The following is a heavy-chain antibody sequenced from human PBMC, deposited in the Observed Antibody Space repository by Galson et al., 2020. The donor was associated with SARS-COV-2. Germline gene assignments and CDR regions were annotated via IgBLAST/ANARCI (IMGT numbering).Heavy chain of an antibody. CDR2: IHYSGTR. Sequence: SETLSLTCTVSTDSISNFLWTWIRQPPGKGLEWIGDIHYSGTRNYNPSLKSRVTMSLDTAMKHFSLKLRSVTVADTAVFYCARGAGMMSSGKYFDLWGRGTLVTVSS. D-gene: IGHD1-26*01. J-gene: IGHJ2*01. CDR3: ARGAGMMSSGKYFDL. CDR1: TDSISNFL. V-gene: IGHV4-59*08.